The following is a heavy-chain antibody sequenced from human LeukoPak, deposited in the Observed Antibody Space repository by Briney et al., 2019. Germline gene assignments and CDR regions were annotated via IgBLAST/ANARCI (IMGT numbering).Heavy chain of an antibody. Sequence: SETLSLTCAVYGGSFSGYYWSWIRQPPGKGLEWNAEINHSGSTNYNPSLKSRVTISVDTSKNQFSLKLSSVTAADTAVYYCARGRLFRILRWPWGNWFDPWGQGTLVTVSS. CDR1: GGSFSGYY. V-gene: IGHV4-34*01. CDR2: INHSGST. J-gene: IGHJ5*02. D-gene: IGHD4-23*01. CDR3: ARGRLFRILRWPWGNWFDP.